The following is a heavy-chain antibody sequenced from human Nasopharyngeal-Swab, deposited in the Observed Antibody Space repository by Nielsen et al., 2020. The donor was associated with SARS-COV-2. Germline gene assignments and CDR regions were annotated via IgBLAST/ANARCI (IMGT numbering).Heavy chain of an antibody. D-gene: IGHD1-26*01. CDR1: GFTFTSYA. CDR3: AKGGVGATTGAFDY. V-gene: IGHV3-23*01. J-gene: IGHJ4*02. Sequence: GESLKISCAASGFTFTSYAMTWVRQAPGKGLEWVSGISGSGSSTYYADSVKGRFTISRDNSKNTLYLQMNSLRAEDTAVYYCAKGGVGATTGAFDYWGQGTLVTVSS. CDR2: ISGSGSST.